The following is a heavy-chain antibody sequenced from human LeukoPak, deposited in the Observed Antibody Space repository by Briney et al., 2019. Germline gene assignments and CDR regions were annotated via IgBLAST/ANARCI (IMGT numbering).Heavy chain of an antibody. J-gene: IGHJ4*02. CDR3: ARAIGSSWFPFDY. CDR1: GGSVGSGSYY. V-gene: IGHV4-61*01. Sequence: SETLSLTCTVSGGSVGSGSYYWSWIRQPPGKGLEWIGYIYYSGSTNYNPSLKSRVTISVDTPKNQFSLKLSSVTAADTAVYYCARAIGSSWFPFDYWGQGTLVTVSS. CDR2: IYYSGST. D-gene: IGHD6-13*01.